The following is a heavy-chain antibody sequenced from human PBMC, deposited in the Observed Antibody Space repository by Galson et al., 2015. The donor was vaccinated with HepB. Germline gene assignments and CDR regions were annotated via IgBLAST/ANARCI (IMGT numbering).Heavy chain of an antibody. V-gene: IGHV3-48*01. CDR1: GFTFSSYS. CDR2: ISSSSSTI. Sequence: SLRLSCAASGFTFSSYSMNWVRQAPGKGLEWVSYISSSSSTIYYADSVKGRFTISRDNAKNSLYLQMNSLRAEDTAVYYCARESGGDYVRGIIRWYYYGMDVWGQGTTVTVSS. J-gene: IGHJ6*02. D-gene: IGHD4-17*01. CDR3: ARESGGDYVRGIIRWYYYGMDV.